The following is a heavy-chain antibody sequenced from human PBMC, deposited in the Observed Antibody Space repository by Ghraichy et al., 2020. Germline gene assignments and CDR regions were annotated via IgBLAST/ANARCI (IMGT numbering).Heavy chain of an antibody. CDR2: IYRDDDK. Sequence: SGPTLVKPTQTLTLTCTFSGFSLSTSGVGVGWIRQPPGKALEWLALIYRDDDKRYSPSLRSRLTITKDTSKNQVVLTMTNMDPVDTATYYCAQRRDKNWFGPWGQGTRVTVSS. D-gene: IGHD5-24*01. V-gene: IGHV2-5*02. CDR3: AQRRDKNWFGP. J-gene: IGHJ5*02. CDR1: GFSLSTSGVG.